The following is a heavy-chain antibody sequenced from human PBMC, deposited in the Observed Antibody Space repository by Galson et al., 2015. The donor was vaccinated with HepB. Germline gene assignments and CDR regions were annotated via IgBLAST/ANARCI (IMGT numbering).Heavy chain of an antibody. CDR1: GFNFDDYD. CDR2: INWNGDST. J-gene: IGHJ2*01. V-gene: IGHV3-20*04. CDR3: ARGREQQLVPGWYFDL. D-gene: IGHD6-13*01. Sequence: SLRLSCAASGFNFDDYDMSWVRQAPGKGLEWVSGINWNGDSTTYADSVKGRFTISRDNAKDSLYLQMSSLRAADTAFYYCARGREQQLVPGWYFDLWGRGTLVTVSS.